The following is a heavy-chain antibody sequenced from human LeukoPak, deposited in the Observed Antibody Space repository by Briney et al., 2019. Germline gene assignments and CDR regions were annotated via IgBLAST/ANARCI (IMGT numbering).Heavy chain of an antibody. V-gene: IGHV4-4*02. Sequence: SETLSLTCAVSGGSITSNWWSWVRQPPGKGLEWIGEIHHSGSTNYNPSLKSRVTISVDTSKNQFSLKLSSVTAADTAVYYCARADCSGGSCYTFDYWGQGTLVTVSS. D-gene: IGHD2-15*01. J-gene: IGHJ4*02. CDR1: GGSITSNW. CDR2: IHHSGST. CDR3: ARADCSGGSCYTFDY.